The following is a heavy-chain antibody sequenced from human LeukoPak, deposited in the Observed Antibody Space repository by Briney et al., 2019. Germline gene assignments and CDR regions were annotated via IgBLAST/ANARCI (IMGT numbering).Heavy chain of an antibody. CDR2: ISGSGTTI. Sequence: GGSLSLSCAASGFTFSDYYMGWIRQAPGKGLEWLSYISGSGTTIYYADSVKGRFTISRDNAKNSLYLQMNSLRAEDTAVYYCARDPSRYYYGSGSYYNAGNNWFDPWGQGTLVTVSS. D-gene: IGHD3-10*01. CDR3: ARDPSRYYYGSGSYYNAGNNWFDP. J-gene: IGHJ5*02. V-gene: IGHV3-11*04. CDR1: GFTFSDYY.